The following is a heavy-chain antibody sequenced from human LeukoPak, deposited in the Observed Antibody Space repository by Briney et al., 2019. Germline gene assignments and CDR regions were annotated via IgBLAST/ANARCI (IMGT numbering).Heavy chain of an antibody. CDR1: GGSISSYY. D-gene: IGHD5-18*01. CDR2: IYTGGST. V-gene: IGHV4-4*07. CDR3: ARTTEGGYTYDYFYYYYMDV. Sequence: SETLSLTCTVSGGSISSYYWSWIRQPAGKGLEWIGLIYTGGSTNYNPSLKSRVTMSIDMSKNQFSLKLSSVTAADTAVYYCARTTEGGYTYDYFYYYYMDVWGKGTTVTISS. J-gene: IGHJ6*03.